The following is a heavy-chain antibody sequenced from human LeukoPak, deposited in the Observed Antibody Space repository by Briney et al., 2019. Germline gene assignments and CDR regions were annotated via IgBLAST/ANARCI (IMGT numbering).Heavy chain of an antibody. CDR3: AKIPQVSIFGVPNFDD. Sequence: GGSLRLSCAASGFTFSSYAMTWVRQAPGKGLEWVSCISGSGDNTYYPDSVRGRLTISRDNFKNTLYLQMDSLRAEDTAVYYCAKIPQVSIFGVPNFDDWGRGTLVTVSS. D-gene: IGHD3-3*01. J-gene: IGHJ4*02. V-gene: IGHV3-23*01. CDR2: ISGSGDNT. CDR1: GFTFSSYA.